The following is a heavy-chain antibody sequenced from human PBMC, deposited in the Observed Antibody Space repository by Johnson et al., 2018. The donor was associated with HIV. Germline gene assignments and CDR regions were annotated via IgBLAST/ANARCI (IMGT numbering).Heavy chain of an antibody. V-gene: IGHV3-13*01. CDR2: IGTAGDT. CDR3: ARARGAPWDAFDS. D-gene: IGHD3-10*01. Sequence: VQLVESGGGLVQPGGSLRLSCAASGFTFSSYDMHWVRQATGKGLEWVSAIGTAGDTYYPGSVKGRFTISRENAKNSLYLQMNSLSAGDTAVYYCARARGAPWDAFDSWGQGTMVTVSS. J-gene: IGHJ3*02. CDR1: GFTFSSYD.